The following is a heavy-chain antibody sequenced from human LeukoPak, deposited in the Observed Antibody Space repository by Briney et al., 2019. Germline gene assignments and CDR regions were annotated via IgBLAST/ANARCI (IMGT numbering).Heavy chain of an antibody. CDR2: IIPIFGTA. Sequence: AASVKVSCKASGGTFSSYAISWVRQAPGQGLEWMGGIIPIFGTANYAQKFQGRVTITTDESTSTAYMELSSLRSEDTAVYYCASGTVDIVATIRYWGQGTLVTVSS. CDR1: GGTFSSYA. D-gene: IGHD5-12*01. V-gene: IGHV1-69*05. CDR3: ASGTVDIVATIRY. J-gene: IGHJ4*02.